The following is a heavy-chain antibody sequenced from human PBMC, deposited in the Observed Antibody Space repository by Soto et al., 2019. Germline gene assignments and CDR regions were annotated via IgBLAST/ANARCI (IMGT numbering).Heavy chain of an antibody. V-gene: IGHV4-59*01. Sequence: PSETLSLTCTVSGGSISSYYWSWIGQPPGKGLEWIGYIYYSGSTNYNPSLKSRATISVDTSKNQFSLKLSSVTAADTAVYYCARGEGYCSGGSCYPPYLDVWGQGTTITVSS. CDR3: ARGEGYCSGGSCYPPYLDV. CDR1: GGSISSYY. D-gene: IGHD2-15*01. J-gene: IGHJ6*02. CDR2: IYYSGST.